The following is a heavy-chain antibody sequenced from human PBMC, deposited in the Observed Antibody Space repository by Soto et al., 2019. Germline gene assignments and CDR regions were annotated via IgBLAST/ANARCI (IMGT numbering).Heavy chain of an antibody. Sequence: PSETLSLTCAVYGGSFSGYYWSWIRQPPGKGLEWIGEINHSGSTNYNPSLKSRVTISVDTSKNQFSLKLSSVTAADTAVYYCARGGVYYDILTGYYVNWFDPWGQGTLVTVS. D-gene: IGHD3-9*01. J-gene: IGHJ5*02. CDR3: ARGGVYYDILTGYYVNWFDP. CDR1: GGSFSGYY. CDR2: INHSGST. V-gene: IGHV4-34*01.